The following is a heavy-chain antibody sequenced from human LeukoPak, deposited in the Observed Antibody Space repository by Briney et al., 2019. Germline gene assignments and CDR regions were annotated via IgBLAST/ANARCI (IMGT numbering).Heavy chain of an antibody. CDR1: GGSINSYY. CDR3: ASRHSKRIAVAGS. D-gene: IGHD6-19*01. CDR2: IYYSGST. V-gene: IGHV4-59*12. J-gene: IGHJ4*02. Sequence: PSETLSLTCTVSGGSINSYYWSWIRQPPGKGLEWIGYIYYSGSTNYNPSLKSRVTISVDTSKNQFSLKLSSVTAADTAVYYCASRHSKRIAVAGSWGQGTLVTVSS.